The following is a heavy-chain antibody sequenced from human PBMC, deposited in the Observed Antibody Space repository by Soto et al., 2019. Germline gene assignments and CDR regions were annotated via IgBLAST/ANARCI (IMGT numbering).Heavy chain of an antibody. CDR2: IWYDGSNK. V-gene: IGHV3-33*01. CDR3: ARAVGPYDY. Sequence: QVQLVESGGGVVQPGRSLRLSCAASGFTFSTYGMHWVRQAPGKRLEWVAVIWYDGSNKYYADSVKGRFTISRDNSKNPLYLQMNSLRAEDTAVYYCARAVGPYDYWGQGTLVTVSS. J-gene: IGHJ4*02. D-gene: IGHD1-26*01. CDR1: GFTFSTYG.